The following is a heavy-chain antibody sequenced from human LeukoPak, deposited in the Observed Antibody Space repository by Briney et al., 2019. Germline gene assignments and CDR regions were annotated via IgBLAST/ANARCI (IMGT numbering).Heavy chain of an antibody. J-gene: IGHJ4*02. Sequence: PSETLSLSCTVPGGSISSYYWSWIRQPPGKGLEWIGYIYYSGSTNYNPSLKSRVTISVDTSKNQFSLKLSSVTAADTAVYYCARGGPNQYYYDSSGYYPEDYWGQGTLVTVSS. CDR2: IYYSGST. CDR3: ARGGPNQYYYDSSGYYPEDY. CDR1: GGSISSYY. D-gene: IGHD3-22*01. V-gene: IGHV4-59*01.